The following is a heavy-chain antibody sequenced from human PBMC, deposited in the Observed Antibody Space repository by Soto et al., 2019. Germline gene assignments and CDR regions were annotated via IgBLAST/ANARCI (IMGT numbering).Heavy chain of an antibody. V-gene: IGHV4-4*02. CDR2: IYHSGST. J-gene: IGHJ5*02. D-gene: IGHD3-10*01. CDR3: ARSYMVRGVANWFDP. CDR1: GGSISSSNW. Sequence: QVQLQESGPGLVKPSGTLSLTCAVSGGSISSSNWWSWVRQPPGKGLEWIGEIYHSGSTNYNPSLKSRVTXSXXXSXXQCSLKLSSVPAADTAVYYCARSYMVRGVANWFDPWGQGTLVTVSS.